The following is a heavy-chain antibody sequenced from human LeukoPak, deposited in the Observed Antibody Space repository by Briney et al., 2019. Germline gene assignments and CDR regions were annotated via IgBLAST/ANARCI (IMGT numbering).Heavy chain of an antibody. CDR3: ARAESFRRNDVFGY. CDR2: INPNSGGT. D-gene: IGHD1-1*01. CDR1: GYTFTGYY. J-gene: IGHJ4*02. Sequence: GASVKVSCKASGYTFTGYYMHWARQAPGQGLEWMGWINPNSGGTNYAQKFQGRVTMTRDTSISTAYMELSRLRSDDTAVYYCARAESFRRNDVFGYWGQGTLVTVSS. V-gene: IGHV1-2*02.